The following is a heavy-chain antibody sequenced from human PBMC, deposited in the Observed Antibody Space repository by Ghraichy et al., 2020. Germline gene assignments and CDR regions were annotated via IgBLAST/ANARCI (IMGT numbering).Heavy chain of an antibody. V-gene: IGHV1-69*13. CDR1: GGTFSSYA. J-gene: IGHJ4*02. D-gene: IGHD3-3*01. Sequence: SVKVSCKASGGTFSSYAISWVRQAPGQGLEWMGGIIPIFGTANYAQKFQGRVTITADESTSTAYMELSSLRSEDTAVYYCASYSGGDTIFGVGYYFDYWGQGTLVTVSS. CDR2: IIPIFGTA. CDR3: ASYSGGDTIFGVGYYFDY.